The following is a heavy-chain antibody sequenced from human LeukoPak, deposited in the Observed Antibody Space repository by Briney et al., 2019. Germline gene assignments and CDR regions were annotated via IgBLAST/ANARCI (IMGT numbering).Heavy chain of an antibody. D-gene: IGHD3-3*01. CDR1: EFTFSSYE. J-gene: IGHJ4*02. V-gene: IGHV3-48*03. CDR2: ISSSGSTI. CDR3: ARDTTYYDFWSGYSNFDY. Sequence: GGSLRLSCAASEFTFSSYEMNWVRQAPGKGLEWVSYISSSGSTIYYADSVKGRFTISRDNPKNSLYLQMNSLRAEDTAVYYCARDTTYYDFWSGYSNFDYWGQGTLVTVSS.